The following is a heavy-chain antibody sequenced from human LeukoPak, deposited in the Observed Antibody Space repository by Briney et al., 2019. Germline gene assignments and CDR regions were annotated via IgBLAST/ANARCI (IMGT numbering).Heavy chain of an antibody. V-gene: IGHV1-2*02. CDR1: GYTFTGYY. Sequence: ASVKVSCKASGYTFTGYYVHWVRQAPGQGLEWMGWINPNSGGTNYAQKFQGRVTMTRDTSISTAYMELSRLRSDDTAVYYCARNLYDSSGYWDYWGQGTLVTVSS. J-gene: IGHJ4*02. CDR2: INPNSGGT. D-gene: IGHD3-22*01. CDR3: ARNLYDSSGYWDY.